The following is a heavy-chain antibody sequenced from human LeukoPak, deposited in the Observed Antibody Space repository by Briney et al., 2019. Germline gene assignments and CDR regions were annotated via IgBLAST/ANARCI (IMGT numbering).Heavy chain of an antibody. J-gene: IGHJ6*03. Sequence: SETLSLTCSVSGGSISSYYWSWIRQPAGKGREWIGRIYTSGSTNYNPSLKSRVTMSVDTSKNQFSLRLSSVTAADTAVYYCARDPLFWSGYTPYYYYMDVWGKGTTVTVSS. CDR2: IYTSGST. V-gene: IGHV4-4*07. D-gene: IGHD3-3*01. CDR1: GGSISSYY. CDR3: ARDPLFWSGYTPYYYYMDV.